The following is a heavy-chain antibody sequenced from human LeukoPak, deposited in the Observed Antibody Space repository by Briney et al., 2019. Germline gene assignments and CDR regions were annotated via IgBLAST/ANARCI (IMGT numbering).Heavy chain of an antibody. Sequence: GGSLRLSCAASGFTFNTYTMNWVRQAPGKGLEWVSSISSGTSYIYYADSVKGRFTISRDNAKNSLYLQMNSLRAEDTAVYYCARLRYHDFWSGYWKYYYYMDVWGKGTTVTVSS. V-gene: IGHV3-21*01. CDR2: ISSGTSYI. CDR3: ARLRYHDFWSGYWKYYYYMDV. D-gene: IGHD3-3*01. J-gene: IGHJ6*03. CDR1: GFTFNTYT.